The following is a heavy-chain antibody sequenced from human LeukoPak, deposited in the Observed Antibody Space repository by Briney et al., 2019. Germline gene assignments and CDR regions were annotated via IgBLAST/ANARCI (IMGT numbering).Heavy chain of an antibody. Sequence: AGGSLRLSCAASGFTFSNYVMHWVRQAPGKGLEWVAVILFDGSKKYYADSVKGRFTISRDNSKNTLYLQMNSLRTEDTAVYYCAKEDTFMGALILWGQGTLVTASS. CDR3: AKEDTFMGALIL. J-gene: IGHJ4*02. V-gene: IGHV3-30*18. D-gene: IGHD5-18*01. CDR1: GFTFSNYV. CDR2: ILFDGSKK.